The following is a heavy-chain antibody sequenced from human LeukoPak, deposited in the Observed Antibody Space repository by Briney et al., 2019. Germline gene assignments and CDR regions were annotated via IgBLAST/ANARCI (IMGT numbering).Heavy chain of an antibody. J-gene: IGHJ6*03. CDR3: ARSPHHATYYYDGSGPDWGYMDV. CDR2: ISAYNGNT. Sequence: ASVKVSCKASGYTFTSYGISWVRQAPGQGLEWMGWISAYNGNTNYAQKLQGRVTTTTDTSTSTAYMELRSLRSDDTAVYYCARSPHHATYYYDGSGPDWGYMDVWGQGTTVTVSS. CDR1: GYTFTSYG. D-gene: IGHD3-22*01. V-gene: IGHV1-18*01.